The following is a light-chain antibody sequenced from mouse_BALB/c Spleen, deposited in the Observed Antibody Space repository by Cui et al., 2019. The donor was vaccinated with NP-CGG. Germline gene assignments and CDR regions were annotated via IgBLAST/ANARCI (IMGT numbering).Light chain of an antibody. CDR3: ALWYSNHWG. CDR1: TGTVTTNNY. Sequence: QAVVTQLPALTTSPGETVTLTCRSSTGTVTTNNYANWVQEKPDHLFTGLIGGTNNRAPGVPARFSGSLIGDKAALTITGAQTEDEAIYFCALWYSNHWGFGGGTKLTVL. V-gene: IGLV1*01. J-gene: IGLJ1*01. CDR2: GTN.